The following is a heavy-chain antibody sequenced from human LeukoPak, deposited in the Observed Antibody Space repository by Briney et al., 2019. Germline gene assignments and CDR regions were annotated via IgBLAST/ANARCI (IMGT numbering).Heavy chain of an antibody. J-gene: IGHJ4*02. D-gene: IGHD2-21*02. V-gene: IGHV4-39*01. CDR2: IYYSGST. Sequence: NPSETLSLTCGVSGGSFSSHYWTWIRQPPGKGLEWIGSIYYSGSTYYNPSLKSRVTISVDTSKNQFSLKLSSVTAADTAVYYCARLDIVVVTACFDYWGQGTLVTVSS. CDR1: GGSFSSHY. CDR3: ARLDIVVVTACFDY.